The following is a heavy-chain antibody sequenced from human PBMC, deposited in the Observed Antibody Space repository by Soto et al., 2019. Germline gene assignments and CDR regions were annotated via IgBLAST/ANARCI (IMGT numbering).Heavy chain of an antibody. CDR1: GGSISRYY. CDR3: ARDLSISSTDGPLDP. V-gene: IGHV4-59*01. CDR2: IHYTGST. Sequence: SETLSLTCTVSGGSISRYYWTWIRQSPGKGLEWIGNIHYTGSTNYNPSLKSRVTISLGTSKSQFSLKLSSVTAADTAVYYCARDLSISSTDGPLDPWGHGTLVTVSS. D-gene: IGHD6-6*01. J-gene: IGHJ5*02.